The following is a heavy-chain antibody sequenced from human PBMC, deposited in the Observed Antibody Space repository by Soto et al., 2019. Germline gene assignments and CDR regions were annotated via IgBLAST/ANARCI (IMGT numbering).Heavy chain of an antibody. V-gene: IGHV3-74*01. CDR2: INSDGSST. J-gene: IGHJ4*02. CDR1: GFTFSSYC. D-gene: IGHD2-15*01. Sequence: VGSLRLSCAASGFTFSSYCMHWVRQAPGKGLVWVSRINSDGSSTNYADSVKGRFTISRDNAKNTLYLQMNSLRAEDTAVYYCARDQGYCSGGSCYVAGYWGQGTLVTVSS. CDR3: ARDQGYCSGGSCYVAGY.